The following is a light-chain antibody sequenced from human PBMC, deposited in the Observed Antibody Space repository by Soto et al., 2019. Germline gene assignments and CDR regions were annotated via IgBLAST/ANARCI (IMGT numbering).Light chain of an antibody. CDR3: QQANSFPFT. J-gene: IGKJ4*01. V-gene: IGKV1-12*01. CDR2: GAS. CDR1: QGISSW. Sequence: DIQMTQSPSSVSASVGDRITITCRASQGISSWLVWYQQKPGKDPNLLIYGASSLQSGVPSRFSGSGSGTDFTLTISSLQPEDFATYYCQQANSFPFTFGGGTKLEIK.